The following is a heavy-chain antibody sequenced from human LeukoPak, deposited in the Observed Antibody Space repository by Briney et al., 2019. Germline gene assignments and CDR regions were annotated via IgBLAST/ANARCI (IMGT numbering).Heavy chain of an antibody. V-gene: IGHV3-48*01. CDR2: ISSSSGTI. Sequence: GVSLRLSCAASGFTLSSYSMNWVRQAPGKGLEWVSFISSSSGTIYYADSVKGRFTISRDNAKNSLYLQMNSLRAEDTAVYYCARDPYGSGSYYYDYWGQGTLVTVSS. CDR3: ARDPYGSGSYYYDY. D-gene: IGHD3-10*01. J-gene: IGHJ4*02. CDR1: GFTLSSYS.